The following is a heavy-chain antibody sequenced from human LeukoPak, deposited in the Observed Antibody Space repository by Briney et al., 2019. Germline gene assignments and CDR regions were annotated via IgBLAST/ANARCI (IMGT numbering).Heavy chain of an antibody. J-gene: IGHJ4*02. CDR1: GGSISSHY. CDR3: ARVTLDSSSFYFGNNYYFDY. CDR2: IYYSGST. V-gene: IGHV4-59*11. D-gene: IGHD6-6*01. Sequence: SETLSLTCTVSGGSISSHYWSWIRQPPGEGLEWIGYIYYSGSTNYNPSLKSRVTISVDTSKNQFSLKLSSVTAADTAVYYCARVTLDSSSFYFGNNYYFDYWGQGTLVTVSS.